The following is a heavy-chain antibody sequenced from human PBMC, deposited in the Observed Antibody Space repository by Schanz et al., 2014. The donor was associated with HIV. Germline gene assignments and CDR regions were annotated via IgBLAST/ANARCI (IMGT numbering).Heavy chain of an antibody. V-gene: IGHV3-23*01. Sequence: EVQLLESGGGLVQPGGSLRLSCAASGFTFSSYAMSWVRQAPGKGLEWVSAISGSGGSTYYADSVKGRFTISRDNSKKTLYLQMHRLRAEDTAVYYCAKGHYYLTRFDYWGQGTLVTVSS. CDR1: GFTFSSYA. D-gene: IGHD3-22*01. CDR2: ISGSGGST. CDR3: AKGHYYLTRFDY. J-gene: IGHJ4*02.